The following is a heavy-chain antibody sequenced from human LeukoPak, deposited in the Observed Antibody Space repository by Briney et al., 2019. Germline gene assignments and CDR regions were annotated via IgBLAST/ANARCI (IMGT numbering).Heavy chain of an antibody. Sequence: GESLKISCKGSGYSFTSYWIGWVRQMPGKGLEWMGIIYPGDSGTRYTPSFQGQVTISADKSISTAYLQWSSLKASDTAMYYCARVEWFGELRLAWFDPWGQGTLVTVSS. CDR1: GYSFTSYW. CDR3: ARVEWFGELRLAWFDP. J-gene: IGHJ5*02. D-gene: IGHD3-10*01. CDR2: IYPGDSGT. V-gene: IGHV5-51*01.